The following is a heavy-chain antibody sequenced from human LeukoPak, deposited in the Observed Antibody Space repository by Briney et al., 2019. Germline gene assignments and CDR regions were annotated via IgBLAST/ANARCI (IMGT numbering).Heavy chain of an antibody. CDR3: ARDAASGNNWFDP. D-gene: IGHD3-3*01. V-gene: IGHV3-48*01. J-gene: IGHJ5*02. CDR1: GFTFSSYS. Sequence: GGSLRLSCAASGFTFSSYSLNWVRQAPGKGLEWVSYISPSSSSTYYADSVKGRFTISRDNARNSLYLQMNSLSTEDTALYYCARDAASGNNWFDPWGQGTLVTVSS. CDR2: ISPSSSST.